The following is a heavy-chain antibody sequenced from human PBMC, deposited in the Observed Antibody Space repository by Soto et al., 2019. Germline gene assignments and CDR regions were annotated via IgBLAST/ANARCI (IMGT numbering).Heavy chain of an antibody. D-gene: IGHD1-26*01. V-gene: IGHV5-51*01. CDR3: ARPRWELLDAFDI. J-gene: IGHJ3*02. Sequence: ESLKISCTGSGYSFTSYWIGWVRQMPGKGLEWMGIIYPGDSDTRYSPSFQGQVTISADKSISTAYLQWSSLKASDTAMYYCARPRWELLDAFDIWGQGTMVTGS. CDR1: GYSFTSYW. CDR2: IYPGDSDT.